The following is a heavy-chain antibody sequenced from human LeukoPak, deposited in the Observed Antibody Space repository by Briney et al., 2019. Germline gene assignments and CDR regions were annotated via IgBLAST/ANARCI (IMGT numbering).Heavy chain of an antibody. CDR1: GGSFSGYY. D-gene: IGHD4-17*01. Sequence: PSETLSLTCAVYGGSFSGYYWSWIRQPPGKGLEWIGEINHSGSTNYNPSLQSRVTISVDTSKNQFSLKLSSVTAADTAVYYCARVRTTVTTRGSGWFDPWGQGTLVTVSS. CDR2: INHSGST. V-gene: IGHV4-34*01. CDR3: ARVRTTVTTRGSGWFDP. J-gene: IGHJ5*02.